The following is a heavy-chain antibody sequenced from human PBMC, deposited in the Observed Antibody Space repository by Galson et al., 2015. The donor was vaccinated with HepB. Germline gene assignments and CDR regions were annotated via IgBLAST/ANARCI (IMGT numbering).Heavy chain of an antibody. CDR3: ARDFHDNNGYSSGFDY. CDR2: ISKSNSHP. J-gene: IGHJ4*02. Sequence: SLRLSCAASGFTFSDYNMNWIRQAPGKGLEWISYISKSNSHPTYGDSVKGRFTISRDNAKNSVYLQLSSLRVEDTAIYYCARDFHDNNGYSSGFDYWGQGTLVTVSS. V-gene: IGHV3-11*06. CDR1: GFTFSDYN. D-gene: IGHD3-22*01.